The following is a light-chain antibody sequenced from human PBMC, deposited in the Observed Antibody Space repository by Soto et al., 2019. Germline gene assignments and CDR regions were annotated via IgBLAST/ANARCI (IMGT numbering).Light chain of an antibody. J-gene: IGKJ4*01. V-gene: IGKV1-39*01. CDR1: QSISSY. Sequence: DTLMSQSPSSQSASVGDRVTITCRPSQSISSYLNWYQQKPGKAPKLLIYAASSLQSGVPSRFSGSGSGTDFTLAISSLQPEDFATYYCQQSYSTPLTFGGGSRVDIK. CDR3: QQSYSTPLT. CDR2: AAS.